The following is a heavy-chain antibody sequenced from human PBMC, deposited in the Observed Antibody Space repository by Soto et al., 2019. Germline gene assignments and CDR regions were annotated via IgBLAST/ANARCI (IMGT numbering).Heavy chain of an antibody. V-gene: IGHV3-21*06. CDR3: ARESEDLTSNFDY. J-gene: IGHJ4*02. CDR2: IGSTTNCI. Sequence: GGSLRLSCAASGFTFTRYSMNWVRQAPGKGLEWVSSIGSTTNCIYYGDSMKGRFTISRDNAKNSLYLEMNSLRAEDTAVYYCARESEDLTSNFDYWGQGTLVTVSS. CDR1: GFTFTRYS.